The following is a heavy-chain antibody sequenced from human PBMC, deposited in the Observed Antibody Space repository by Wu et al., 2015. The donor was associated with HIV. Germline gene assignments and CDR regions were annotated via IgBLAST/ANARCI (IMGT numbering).Heavy chain of an antibody. V-gene: IGHV1-2*02. CDR1: GYTFTGYY. D-gene: IGHD1-7*01. Sequence: QVQLVQSGAEVKKPGASVKVSCKASGYTFTGYYMHWVRQAPGQGLEWMGWINPNSGGTNYAQKFQGRVTMTRDTSISTAYMELSRLRSDDTAVYYCARDKILVPLTGTTSVLDYWGQGTLVTVSS. CDR2: INPNSGGT. J-gene: IGHJ4*02. CDR3: ARDKILVPLTGTTSVLDY.